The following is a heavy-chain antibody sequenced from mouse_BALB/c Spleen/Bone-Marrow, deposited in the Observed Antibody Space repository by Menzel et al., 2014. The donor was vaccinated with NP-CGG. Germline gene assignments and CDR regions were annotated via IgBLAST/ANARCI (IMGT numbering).Heavy chain of an antibody. Sequence: VQLQQSGAELVKPGASVKLSCKASGYTFSNYYMYWVKQRPGQGLEWIGESNPSSGGSNFYEKFKSKATLTVDKSSSTAYMQLSSLTSEDSAVYYCTRSNYGYWYFDVWGAGTTVTVSS. CDR1: GYTFSNYY. CDR3: TRSNYGYWYFDV. J-gene: IGHJ1*01. CDR2: SNPSSGGS. D-gene: IGHD1-1*01. V-gene: IGHV1S81*02.